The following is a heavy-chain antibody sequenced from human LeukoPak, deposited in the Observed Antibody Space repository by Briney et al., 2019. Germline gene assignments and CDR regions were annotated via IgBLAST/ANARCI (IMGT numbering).Heavy chain of an antibody. CDR1: GGSFSGYY. CDR3: ARRGSSGRSFDY. V-gene: IGHV4-34*01. D-gene: IGHD6-25*01. Sequence: SEPLSLPCAVYGGSFSGYYWSWIRQPPGKGLEWIGEINHSGSTNYNPSLKSRVTISVDTSKKQFSLKLSSVTAADTAMYYCARRGSSGRSFDYWGQGTLVIVSS. J-gene: IGHJ4*02. CDR2: INHSGST.